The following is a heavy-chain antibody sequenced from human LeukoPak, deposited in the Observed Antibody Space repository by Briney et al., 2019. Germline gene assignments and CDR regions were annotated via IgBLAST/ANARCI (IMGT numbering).Heavy chain of an antibody. CDR1: GGSISSYY. D-gene: IGHD3-22*01. J-gene: IGHJ4*02. CDR2: VYYSGST. CDR3: ARGLGYYYDSSGYNNPFDY. Sequence: SETLSLTCTVPGGSISSYYWSWIRQRPGKGLEWLGHVYYSGSTNYNPSLKSRVTISVDTSKNQFSLKLSSVTAADTAVYYCARGLGYYYDSSGYNNPFDYWGQGTLVTVSS. V-gene: IGHV4-59*01.